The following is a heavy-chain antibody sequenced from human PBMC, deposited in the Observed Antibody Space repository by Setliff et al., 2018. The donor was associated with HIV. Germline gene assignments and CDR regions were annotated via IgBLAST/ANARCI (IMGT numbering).Heavy chain of an antibody. V-gene: IGHV4-4*09. D-gene: IGHD3-22*01. CDR3: ARGLSFYDPGGFDY. CDR2: IYTSGST. J-gene: IGHJ4*02. Sequence: PSETLSLTCTVSGGPISSYYWSWIRQPPGKGLEWIGYIYTSGSTNYNPSLKSRVTISVDTSKNQFSLKLSPVTAADTAVYYCARGLSFYDPGGFDYWGQGTLVTVSS. CDR1: GGPISSYY.